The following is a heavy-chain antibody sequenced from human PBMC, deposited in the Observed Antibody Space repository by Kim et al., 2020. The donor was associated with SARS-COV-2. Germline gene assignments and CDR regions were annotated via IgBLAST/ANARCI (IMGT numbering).Heavy chain of an antibody. CDR3: ASATQRWLQYPAFDI. D-gene: IGHD5-12*01. V-gene: IGHV3-9*01. J-gene: IGHJ3*02. CDR1: GLTFDDYA. CDR2: ISWNSGSI. Sequence: GGSLRLSCAASGLTFDDYAMHWVRQAPGKGLEWVSGISWNSGSIGYADSVKGRFTISRDNAKNSLYLQMNSLRAEDTALYYCASATQRWLQYPAFDIWGQGTMVTVSS.